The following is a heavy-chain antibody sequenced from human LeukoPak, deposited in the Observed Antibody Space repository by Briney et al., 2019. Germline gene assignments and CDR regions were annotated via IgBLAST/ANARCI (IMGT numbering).Heavy chain of an antibody. CDR1: SSSSYY. CDR3: ARDLLAYGIDY. D-gene: IGHD2-21*01. CDR2: IKPDGSEK. V-gene: IGHV3-7*01. Sequence: SSSSYYWGWIRQPPGKGLEWVANIKPDGSEKHYVDSVKGRFTISRDNAKNSLYLQMNSLRAEDTAVYYCARDLLAYGIDYWGQGTLVTVSS. J-gene: IGHJ4*02.